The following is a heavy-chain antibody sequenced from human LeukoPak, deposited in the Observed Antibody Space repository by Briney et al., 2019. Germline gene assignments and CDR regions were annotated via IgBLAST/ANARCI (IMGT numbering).Heavy chain of an antibody. V-gene: IGHV4-59*08. Sequence: SETLSLTCTVSGGSISSYYWSWIRQPPGKGLEWIGYIYYSGSTYYNPSLKSRVTISVDTSKNQFSLKLSSVTAADTAVYYCARGLASTLALFDYWGQGTLVTVSS. D-gene: IGHD6-13*01. CDR3: ARGLASTLALFDY. CDR1: GGSISSYY. J-gene: IGHJ4*02. CDR2: IYYSGST.